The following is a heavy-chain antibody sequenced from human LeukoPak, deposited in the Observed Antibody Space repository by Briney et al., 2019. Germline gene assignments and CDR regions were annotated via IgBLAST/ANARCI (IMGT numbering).Heavy chain of an antibody. CDR3: AIHMPVSGHYRIDF. Sequence: SDTLSLTCSGSDDSISSGDYYWGWIRQPPGNGLEGSGSMCYSGSTYYKPSLKSRLTVSVDTSKNHFSLTLSSVTAADTAVYYSAIHMPVSGHYRIDFWGQGTLVTVSS. V-gene: IGHV4-39*01. J-gene: IGHJ4*02. D-gene: IGHD3-22*01. CDR1: DDSISSGDYY. CDR2: MCYSGST.